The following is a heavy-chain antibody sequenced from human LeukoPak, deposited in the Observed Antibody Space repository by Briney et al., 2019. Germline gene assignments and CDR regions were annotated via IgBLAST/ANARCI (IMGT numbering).Heavy chain of an antibody. V-gene: IGHV3-33*06. CDR1: GFTFSHFG. J-gene: IGHJ4*02. D-gene: IGHD4-11*01. CDR3: KDAQRGFDYSNSLEH. Sequence: GGSLRLSCEASGFTFSHFGMHWVRQAPGKGLEWVAVIWSDATNQYYGDSVKGRFTISRDNFKKTVSLQMDSLRAEDTAVYYAKDAQRGFDYSNSLEHWGQGSLVTVSS. CDR2: IWSDATNQ.